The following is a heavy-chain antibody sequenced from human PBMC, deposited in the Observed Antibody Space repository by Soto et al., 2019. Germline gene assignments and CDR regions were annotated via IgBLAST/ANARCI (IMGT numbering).Heavy chain of an antibody. Sequence: QVQLVESGGGAVQPGRSLRLSCAATGFTFSSYGMNWVRQAPGKGLEWVALIWYDGSNKYYVDSVKGRFSISRGISNTTLYLRMNSLRTGHTAGSCFGREGTMVRGFDCGGQGTLVTVAS. CDR1: GFTFSSYG. CDR3: GREGTMVRGFDC. CDR2: IWYDGSNK. V-gene: IGHV3-33*01. J-gene: IGHJ4*02. D-gene: IGHD3-10*01.